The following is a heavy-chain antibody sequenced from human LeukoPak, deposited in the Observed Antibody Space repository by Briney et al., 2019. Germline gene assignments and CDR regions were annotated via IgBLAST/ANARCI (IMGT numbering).Heavy chain of an antibody. J-gene: IGHJ3*01. V-gene: IGHV3-33*01. CDR1: GFTFSDYG. Sequence: GGSLRLSCAASGFTFSDYGMYWVRQAPGKGLEWVALIWYDGGKKYYTDSVRGRFTISRDNSKNTLYLQMDSLRAEDTAVYYCVRYCNGGSCYRAAFDVWGPGTMVTVSS. CDR3: VRYCNGGSCYRAAFDV. CDR2: IWYDGGKK. D-gene: IGHD2-15*01.